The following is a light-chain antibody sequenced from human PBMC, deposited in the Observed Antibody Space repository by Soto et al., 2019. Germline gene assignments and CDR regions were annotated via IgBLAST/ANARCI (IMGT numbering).Light chain of an antibody. CDR2: DVS. J-gene: IGLJ2*01. CDR3: SSSTRYSTLVV. Sequence: QSVLTQPASVSGSPGQSITISCTGSSVDFDGYVSWYRQHPGKAPKLMNYDVSDRPTRVSNLFSGSKSGNTASLTISGLQPDDEAEYYCSSSTRYSTLVVFGGGTKVTFL. V-gene: IGLV2-14*03. CDR1: SVDFDGY.